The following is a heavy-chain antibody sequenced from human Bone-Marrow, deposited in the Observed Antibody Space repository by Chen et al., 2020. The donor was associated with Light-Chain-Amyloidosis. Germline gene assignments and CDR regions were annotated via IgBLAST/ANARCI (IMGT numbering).Heavy chain of an antibody. Sequence: WVHQAPGKGLEWVSTISGSGGSRYYGDSVKGRLTISRDNSKNALFLQMNSLRAEDTAVYYCAKDISYDDILPGYPADAFDIWGQGTMVTVSS. CDR3: AKDISYDDILPGYPADAFDI. D-gene: IGHD3-9*01. J-gene: IGHJ3*02. CDR2: ISGSGGSR. V-gene: IGHV3-23*01.